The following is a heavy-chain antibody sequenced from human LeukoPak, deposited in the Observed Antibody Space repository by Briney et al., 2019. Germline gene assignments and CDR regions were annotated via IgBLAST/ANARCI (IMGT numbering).Heavy chain of an antibody. CDR2: ISGSGGST. J-gene: IGHJ4*02. CDR1: GFTFSVYA. V-gene: IGHV3-23*01. Sequence: GGSLRLSCAASGFTFSVYAMTWVRQAPGKGLEWVSAISGSGGSTYYADSVKGRFTISRDNSKNTLYLQMNSLRAEDTAVYYCARNLNDYGDRIWDYWGQGTLVTVSP. D-gene: IGHD4-17*01. CDR3: ARNLNDYGDRIWDY.